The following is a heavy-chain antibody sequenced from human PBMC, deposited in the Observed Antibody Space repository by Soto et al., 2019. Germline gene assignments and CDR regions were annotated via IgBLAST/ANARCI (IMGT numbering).Heavy chain of an antibody. CDR1: GGSISSYC. Sequence: PSVTLSVTCTVSGGSISSYCWSWIRQPPGKGLEWIGYIYYSGSTNYNPSLKSRVTISVDTSKNQFSLKLSSVTAADTAVYYCARVTSRADIWGQGTMVTVSS. CDR3: ARVTSRADI. V-gene: IGHV4-59*01. CDR2: IYYSGST. J-gene: IGHJ3*02.